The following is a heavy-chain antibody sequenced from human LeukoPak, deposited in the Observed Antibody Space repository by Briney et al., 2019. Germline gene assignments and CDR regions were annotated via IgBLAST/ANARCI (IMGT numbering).Heavy chain of an antibody. J-gene: IGHJ4*02. CDR3: AREYDSRARFDS. D-gene: IGHD6-13*01. CDR1: GDGFTRHT. CDR2: IWSTGEYI. V-gene: IGHV3-21*05. Sequence: GGSLRLSCVGSGDGFTRHTMNWVRRAPGKGLEWISYIWSTGEYIYYADSVKGRFTISRDNARTSVYLQMNSLRVEDTAIYYCAREYDSRARFDSWGQGTLVTVSS.